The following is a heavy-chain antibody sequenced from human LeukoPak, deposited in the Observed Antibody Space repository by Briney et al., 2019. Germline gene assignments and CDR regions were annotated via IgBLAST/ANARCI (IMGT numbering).Heavy chain of an antibody. Sequence: ASVKVSCTVSGYTLTELSMHWVRQAPGKGLEWMGGFDPEDGETIYAQKFQGRVTMTEDTSTDTAYMELSSLRSEDTAVYYCATEGVAAAGILTDAFDIWGQGTMVTVSS. CDR1: GYTLTELS. CDR3: ATEGVAAAGILTDAFDI. D-gene: IGHD6-13*01. CDR2: FDPEDGET. J-gene: IGHJ3*02. V-gene: IGHV1-24*01.